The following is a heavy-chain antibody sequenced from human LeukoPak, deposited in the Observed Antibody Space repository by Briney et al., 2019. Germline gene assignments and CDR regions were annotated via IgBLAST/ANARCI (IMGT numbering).Heavy chain of an antibody. D-gene: IGHD3-10*01. V-gene: IGHV3-21*01. Sequence: GGSLRLSCAASGLTFSSYSMNWVRQAPGKGLEWVSSISSSGSYIYYADSVKGRFTISRDNAKNSLYLQMNSLRAEDTAVYYCARNPDYYGSGSYFWFDPWGQGTLVTVSS. J-gene: IGHJ5*02. CDR3: ARNPDYYGSGSYFWFDP. CDR2: ISSSGSYI. CDR1: GLTFSSYS.